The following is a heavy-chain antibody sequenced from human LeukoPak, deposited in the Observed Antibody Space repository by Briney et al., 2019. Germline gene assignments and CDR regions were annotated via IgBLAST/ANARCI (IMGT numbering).Heavy chain of an antibody. Sequence: PSQTLSLTCTVSGGSISSGGYYWSWIRQHPGKGLEWIGYIYYSGSTYSNPSLKSRVTISVDTSKNQFSLNLSSVTAADTAGYYCARYCSSTNCYKGGFDPWGQGTLVTVSS. CDR1: GGSISSGGYY. CDR3: ARYCSSTNCYKGGFDP. D-gene: IGHD2-2*02. J-gene: IGHJ5*02. CDR2: IYYSGST. V-gene: IGHV4-31*03.